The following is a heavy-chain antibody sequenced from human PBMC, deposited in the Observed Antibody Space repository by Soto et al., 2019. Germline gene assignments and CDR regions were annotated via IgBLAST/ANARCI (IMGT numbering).Heavy chain of an antibody. D-gene: IGHD3-3*01. J-gene: IGHJ5*02. CDR1: GGSLSGGYY. V-gene: IGHV4-31*03. Sequence: SETLSLTCTVSGGSLSGGYYWSWIRQHPGKGLEWIAFIFYTGDTNYNPSLKSRVTISVDTSKNQFSLKLYSVTAADTAVYFCARGSASSQWLDPWGQGILVTVS. CDR3: ARGSASSQWLDP. CDR2: IFYTGDT.